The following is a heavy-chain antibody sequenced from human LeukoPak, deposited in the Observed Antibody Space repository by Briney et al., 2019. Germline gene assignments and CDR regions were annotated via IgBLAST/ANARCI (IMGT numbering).Heavy chain of an antibody. J-gene: IGHJ3*02. CDR2: ISYIGST. CDR3: AGDQLALNAFDI. CDR1: GGSISSHY. Sequence: SETLSLTCSVSGGSISSHYWGWIRQPPGKGLEWVGYISYIGSTNYSPSLKSRVTISVDTSKNQFSLRLSSVTAADTAIYYCAGDQLALNAFDIWGQGTMVTVSS. D-gene: IGHD1-1*01. V-gene: IGHV4-59*11.